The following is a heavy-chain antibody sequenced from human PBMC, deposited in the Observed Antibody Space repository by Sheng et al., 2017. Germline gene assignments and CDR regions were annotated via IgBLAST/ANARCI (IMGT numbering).Heavy chain of an antibody. D-gene: IGHD6-13*01. CDR1: GFTFSSYG. CDR2: IRYDGSNK. CDR3: AKDSSSWYWGWYYFDY. J-gene: IGHJ4*02. Sequence: QVQLVESGGGVVHPGGSLRLSCAASGFTFSSYGMHWVRQAPGKGLEWVAFIRYDGSNKYYADSVKGRFTISRDNSKNTLYLQMNSLRAEDTAVYYCAKDSSSWYWGWYYFDYWGQGTLVTVSS. V-gene: IGHV3-30*02.